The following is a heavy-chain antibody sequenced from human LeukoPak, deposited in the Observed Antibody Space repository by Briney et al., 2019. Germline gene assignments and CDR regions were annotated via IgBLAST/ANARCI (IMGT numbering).Heavy chain of an antibody. CDR2: ISYSGIT. D-gene: IGHD5-12*01. J-gene: IGHJ4*02. V-gene: IGHV4-59*01. CDR3: AREGGYSGYLDY. Sequence: SETLSLTCTVSGDSISSYYWTWIRQPPGKELEGIAYISYSGITNYNPSLKNRVTIPLDTSKNQFSLRLSSVTTADTAVYYCAREGGYSGYLDYWGQGTLVTVSS. CDR1: GDSISSYY.